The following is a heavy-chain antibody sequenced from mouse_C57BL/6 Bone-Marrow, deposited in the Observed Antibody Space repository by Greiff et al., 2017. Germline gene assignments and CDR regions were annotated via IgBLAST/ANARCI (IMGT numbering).Heavy chain of an antibody. V-gene: IGHV1-55*01. CDR1: GYTFTSYW. D-gene: IGHD2-4*01. CDR3: ARNYDGGPWFAY. J-gene: IGHJ3*01. CDR2: IYPGSGST. Sequence: QVQLQQPGAELVKPGASVKMSCKASGYTFTSYWITWVKQRPGQGLEWIGDIYPGSGSTNYNEKFKSKATLTVDQSSSTAYMLLSSLTSEDSAVYYCARNYDGGPWFAYWGQGTLVTVSA.